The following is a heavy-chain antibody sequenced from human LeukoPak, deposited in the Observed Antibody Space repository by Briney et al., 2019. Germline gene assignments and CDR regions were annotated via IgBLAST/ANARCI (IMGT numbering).Heavy chain of an antibody. J-gene: IGHJ4*02. CDR1: EFTFSIYA. V-gene: IGHV3-48*03. CDR3: ARARYQTADY. D-gene: IGHD3-16*02. CDR2: ISSSGTTI. Sequence: GGSLRLSCAASEFTFSIYAMSWVRQAPGKGLEWVSYISSSGTTIHYADSVKGRFTISRDNAKNSVYLQMNSLRVEDTAVYYCARARYQTADYWGQGTLVTVSS.